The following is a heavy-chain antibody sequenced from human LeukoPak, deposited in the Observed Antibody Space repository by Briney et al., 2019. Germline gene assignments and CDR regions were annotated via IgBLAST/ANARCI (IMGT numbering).Heavy chain of an antibody. CDR1: GFTFSSYG. D-gene: IGHD1-26*01. CDR2: ISYDGSNK. CDR3: AKDGRRVVGATLGFDY. Sequence: GGSLRLSCAASGFTFSSYGMHWVRQAPGKGLEWVAVISYDGSNKYYVDSVKGRFTISRDNSKNTLYLQMNSLRAEDTAVYYCAKDGRRVVGATLGFDYWGQGTLVTVSS. V-gene: IGHV3-30*18. J-gene: IGHJ4*02.